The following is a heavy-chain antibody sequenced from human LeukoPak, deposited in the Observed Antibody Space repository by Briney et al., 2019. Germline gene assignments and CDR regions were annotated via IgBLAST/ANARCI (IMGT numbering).Heavy chain of an antibody. Sequence: SETLSLTCTVSGGSISSYYWSWIRQPPGKGLEWIGYIYYSGSTNYNPSLKSRVTISVDTSKNQFSLKLSSVTAADTAVYYCARVRPYRGSYRVPAFDIWGQGTMVTVSS. CDR2: IYYSGST. CDR3: ARVRPYRGSYRVPAFDI. V-gene: IGHV4-59*01. D-gene: IGHD1-26*01. CDR1: GGSISSYY. J-gene: IGHJ3*02.